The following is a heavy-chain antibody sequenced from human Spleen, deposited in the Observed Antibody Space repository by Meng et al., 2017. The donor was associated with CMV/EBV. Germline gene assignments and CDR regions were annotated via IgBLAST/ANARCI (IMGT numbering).Heavy chain of an antibody. J-gene: IGHJ4*02. V-gene: IGHV4-39*07. CDR3: ASASIYIGSYWGFDY. Sequence: SETLSLTCTVSGGSISSSNYYWGWIRQPPGKGLEWIGSFYYSGSTYYNPSLKSRVTISVDTSKTQFSLKLSSVTAADTAVYYCASASIYIGSYWGFDYWGQGTLVTVSS. CDR2: FYYSGST. CDR1: GGSISSSNYY. D-gene: IGHD1-26*01.